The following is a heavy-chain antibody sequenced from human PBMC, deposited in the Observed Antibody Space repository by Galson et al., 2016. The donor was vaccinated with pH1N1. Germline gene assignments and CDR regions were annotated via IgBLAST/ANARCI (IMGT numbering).Heavy chain of an antibody. Sequence: SVKVSCKASGGPFSSYTISWVRQAPGQGLEWVGRITPVLRTATYAQKFQGRITITADKSTNTVYMQLSSLRSDDTAVYYCARDGRVTVVVTDDTRDVWGQGTVLTVSS. CDR1: GGPFSSYT. D-gene: IGHD2-15*01. V-gene: IGHV1-69*08. CDR2: ITPVLRTA. CDR3: ARDGRVTVVVTDDTRDV. J-gene: IGHJ3*01.